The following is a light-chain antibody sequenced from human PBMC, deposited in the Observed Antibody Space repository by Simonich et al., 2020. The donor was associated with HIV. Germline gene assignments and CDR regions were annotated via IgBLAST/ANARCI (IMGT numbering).Light chain of an antibody. J-gene: IGKJ2*02. V-gene: IGKV1-5*03. Sequence: DIPMTQSPSTLSASVGDRVPITCRASQSISTWLAWYQQKPGKAPKLLIYKASSLEGGVPSRFSGSGSGTEFTLTINSLQPDDFATYYCQQYHSYSRTFGQGTKLEIK. CDR1: QSISTW. CDR2: KAS. CDR3: QQYHSYSRT.